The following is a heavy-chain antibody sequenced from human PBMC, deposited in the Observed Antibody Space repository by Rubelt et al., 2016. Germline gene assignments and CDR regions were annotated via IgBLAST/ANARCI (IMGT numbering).Heavy chain of an antibody. J-gene: IGHJ4*02. CDR1: GGSFSGYY. D-gene: IGHD3-10*01. CDR2: INHSGST. V-gene: IGHV4-34*01. Sequence: QVQLQQWGAGLLKPSETLSLTCAVYGGSFSGYYWSWIRQPPGKGLEWIGEINHSGSTNYNPSLKSRVTISVDTSKNQFSLKLSSGTPADTAGYYCARGPDYYGSGSQDYWGQGTLVTVSS. CDR3: ARGPDYYGSGSQDY.